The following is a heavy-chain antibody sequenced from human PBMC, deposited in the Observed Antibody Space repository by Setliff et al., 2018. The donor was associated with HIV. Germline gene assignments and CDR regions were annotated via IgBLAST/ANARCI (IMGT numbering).Heavy chain of an antibody. J-gene: IGHJ6*04. CDR2: IYTSGST. D-gene: IGHD2-15*01. Sequence: SETLSLTCTVSGGSISSGSYYWSWIRQPAGKGLEWIGRIYTSGSTNYNPSLKSRVTISLDTSKNQFSLKLSSVTAADTAVYYCARDSRDIVVVIAPEPEPYYYYGMDVWGEGTTVTVSS. CDR1: GGSISSGSYY. CDR3: ARDSRDIVVVIAPEPEPYYYYGMDV. V-gene: IGHV4-61*02.